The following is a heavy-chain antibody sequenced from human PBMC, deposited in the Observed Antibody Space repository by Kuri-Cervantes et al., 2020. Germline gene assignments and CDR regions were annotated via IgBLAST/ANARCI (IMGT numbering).Heavy chain of an antibody. J-gene: IGHJ5*02. CDR2: IYYSGST. V-gene: IGHV4-38-2*02. CDR3: ARRTVKMATIGEWFDP. Sequence: SETLSLTCSVSGYSISSGHSWGWIRQPPGKGLEWIGYIYYSGSTYYNPSLKSRVTISVDTSKNQFSLKLSSVTAADTAVYYCARRTVKMATIGEWFDPWGQGTLVTVSS. D-gene: IGHD5-24*01. CDR1: GYSISSGHS.